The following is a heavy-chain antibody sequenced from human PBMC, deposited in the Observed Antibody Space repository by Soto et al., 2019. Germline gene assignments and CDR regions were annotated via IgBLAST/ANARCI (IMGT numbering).Heavy chain of an antibody. Sequence: QVQLQESGPGLVKPSETLSVTCSVSGGSISPFHWSWIRQPPGKGPEWIGYVYYTGSTNYNPSFTSRVTISVDTSKNQFSLKLTSVTAADTDVYYCVRWVGHFDFWGQGTLVTVSS. J-gene: IGHJ4*02. D-gene: IGHD1-26*01. CDR1: GGSISPFH. CDR3: VRWVGHFDF. CDR2: VYYTGST. V-gene: IGHV4-59*03.